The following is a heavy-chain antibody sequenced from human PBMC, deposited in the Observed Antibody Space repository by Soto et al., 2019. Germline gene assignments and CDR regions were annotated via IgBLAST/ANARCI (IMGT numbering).Heavy chain of an antibody. D-gene: IGHD6-19*01. Sequence: ASVKVSCKASGYTFTGYYMHWVRQAPGQGLEWMGWINPNSGGTNYAQKFQGWVTMTRDTSISTAYMELSRLRSDDTAVYYCARDPGYSSGWAFDIWGQGTMVTVSS. J-gene: IGHJ3*02. CDR2: INPNSGGT. CDR3: ARDPGYSSGWAFDI. V-gene: IGHV1-2*04. CDR1: GYTFTGYY.